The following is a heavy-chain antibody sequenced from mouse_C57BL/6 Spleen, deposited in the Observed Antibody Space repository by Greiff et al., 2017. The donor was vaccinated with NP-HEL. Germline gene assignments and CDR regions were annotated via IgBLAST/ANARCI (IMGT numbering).Heavy chain of an antibody. V-gene: IGHV1-50*01. CDR2: IDPSDSYT. Sequence: QVQLQQPGAELVKPGASVTLSCKASGYTFTSYWMQWVKQRPGQGLEWIGEIDPSDSYTNYNQKFKGKATLTVDTSSSTAYMQLSSLTSEDSAVYYCARGGDYDGFAYWGQGTLVTVSA. CDR3: ARGGDYDGFAY. J-gene: IGHJ3*01. CDR1: GYTFTSYW. D-gene: IGHD2-4*01.